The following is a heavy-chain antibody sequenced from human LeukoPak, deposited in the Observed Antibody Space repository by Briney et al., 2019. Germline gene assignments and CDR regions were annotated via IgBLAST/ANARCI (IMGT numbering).Heavy chain of an antibody. CDR1: GGSFSGYY. CDR3: ARVETRYCSSTSCYSGNDYYYYMDV. J-gene: IGHJ6*03. Sequence: SETLSLTCAVYGGSFSGYYWSWIRQPPGKGLEWIGEINHSGSTNYNPSLKSRVTISVDTSKNQFSLKLSSVTAADTAVYYCARVETRYCSSTSCYSGNDYYYYMDVWGKGTTVTVSS. CDR2: INHSGST. D-gene: IGHD2-2*01. V-gene: IGHV4-34*01.